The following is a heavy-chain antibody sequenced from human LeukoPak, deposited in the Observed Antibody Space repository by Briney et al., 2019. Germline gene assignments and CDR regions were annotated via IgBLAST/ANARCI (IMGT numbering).Heavy chain of an antibody. Sequence: GESLKISCKGSGYSFTSYWIGWVRQMPGKGLEWMGIIYPGDSDTRYSPSFQGQVTISADKSISTAYLQWSSLKASDTAMYYCARSYYYDSSGYYYYGMDVWGQGTTVTVS. J-gene: IGHJ6*02. CDR2: IYPGDSDT. D-gene: IGHD3-22*01. CDR3: ARSYYYDSSGYYYYGMDV. V-gene: IGHV5-51*01. CDR1: GYSFTSYW.